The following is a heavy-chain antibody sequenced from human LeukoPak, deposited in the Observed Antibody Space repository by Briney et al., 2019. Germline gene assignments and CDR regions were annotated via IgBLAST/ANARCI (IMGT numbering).Heavy chain of an antibody. CDR1: GYTLTELS. CDR2: SDPEDGET. CDR3: ATDLISSGWSIFDY. Sequence: ASVKVSCKVSGYTLTELSMHWVRQAPGKGLEWMGGSDPEDGETIYAQKFQGRVTMTEDTSTDTAYMELSSLRSEDTAVYYCATDLISSGWSIFDYWGQGTLVTVSS. J-gene: IGHJ4*02. D-gene: IGHD6-19*01. V-gene: IGHV1-24*01.